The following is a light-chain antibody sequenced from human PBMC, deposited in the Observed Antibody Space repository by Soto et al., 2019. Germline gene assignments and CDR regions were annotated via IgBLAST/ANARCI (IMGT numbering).Light chain of an antibody. CDR2: DVS. CDR3: SSYTSSSTVV. J-gene: IGLJ3*02. V-gene: IGLV2-14*01. CDR1: SSDVGAYNS. Sequence: QSALTQPASVSGSPGQSITISCTGTSSDVGAYNSVSWYQQHPGKAPKLMIYDVSNRPSGVSYRFSGSKSGNTASLTISGPQAEDEADYYCSSYTSSSTVVFGGGTKLTVL.